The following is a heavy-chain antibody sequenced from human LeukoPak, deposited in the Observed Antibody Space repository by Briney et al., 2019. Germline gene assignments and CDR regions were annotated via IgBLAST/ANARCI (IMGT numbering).Heavy chain of an antibody. D-gene: IGHD2-15*01. V-gene: IGHV3-23*01. CDR3: AKDRSGGRCSTD. CDR1: GFTFSSYA. CDR2: ISGGGGST. J-gene: IGHJ4*02. Sequence: GGSLRLSCAASGFTFSSYAMTWVRQAPGKGLKWVSAISGGGGSTYYADSVKGRFTISRDNSKNTLYLQMNSLRAEDTAVYYCAKDRSGGRCSTDWGQGSLVTVSS.